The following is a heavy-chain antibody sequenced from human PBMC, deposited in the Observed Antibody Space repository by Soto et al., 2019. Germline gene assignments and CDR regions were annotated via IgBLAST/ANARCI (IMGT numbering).Heavy chain of an antibody. CDR3: ARGREKITIFGVVTSPYYNYYGMGV. V-gene: IGHV1-8*01. CDR2: MNPNSGNT. D-gene: IGHD3-3*01. Sequence: GASVKVSCKASGYTFTSYDINWVRQATGQGLEWMGWMNPNSGNTGYAQKFQGRVTMTRNTSISTAYMELSSLRSEDTAVYYCARGREKITIFGVVTSPYYNYYGMGVWGQGTTVTVSS. CDR1: GYTFTSYD. J-gene: IGHJ6*02.